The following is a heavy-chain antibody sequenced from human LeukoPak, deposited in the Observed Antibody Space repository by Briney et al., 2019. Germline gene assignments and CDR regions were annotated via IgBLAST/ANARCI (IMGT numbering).Heavy chain of an antibody. D-gene: IGHD1-26*01. CDR1: GVSFSGYY. CDR2: INHSGST. J-gene: IGHJ1*01. Sequence: SETLSLTCAVYGVSFSGYYWSWIRQPPGKGLEWIGEINHSGSTNYNPSLKSRVTISVDTSKNQFSLKLSSVTAADTAVYYCASYSGSSSFQHWGQGTLVTVSS. V-gene: IGHV4-34*01. CDR3: ASYSGSSSFQH.